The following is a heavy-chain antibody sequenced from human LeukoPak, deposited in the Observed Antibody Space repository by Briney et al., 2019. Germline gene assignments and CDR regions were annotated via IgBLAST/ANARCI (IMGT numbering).Heavy chain of an antibody. D-gene: IGHD2-15*01. V-gene: IGHV5-51*01. Sequence: LGESLKISCRGSGYSFTNNWIGWVRQMPGKGLEWMGIIYPGDSDTRYSPSFQGQVIISAEKSISTAYLQWSSLKASDPAVYYCARRAQYCSGGSCSIDYWGQGTLVTVSS. CDR1: GYSFTNNW. CDR2: IYPGDSDT. CDR3: ARRAQYCSGGSCSIDY. J-gene: IGHJ4*02.